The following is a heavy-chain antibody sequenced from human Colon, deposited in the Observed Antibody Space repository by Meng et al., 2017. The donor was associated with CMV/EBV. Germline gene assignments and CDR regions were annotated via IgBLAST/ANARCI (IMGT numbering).Heavy chain of an antibody. V-gene: IGHV4-31*01. CDR1: GSIRGVDYY. CDR2: IYHTGST. CDR3: ARGLGRGSRVGIWFDP. J-gene: IGHJ5*02. D-gene: IGHD2-21*01. Sequence: GSIRGVDYYWSWIRQHPEKGLEWLGYIYHTGSTSYNPSFKSHLSMSVDTSTNLLSLQLTSVTAADTAIYYCARGLGRGSRVGIWFDPWGQGTLVTVSS.